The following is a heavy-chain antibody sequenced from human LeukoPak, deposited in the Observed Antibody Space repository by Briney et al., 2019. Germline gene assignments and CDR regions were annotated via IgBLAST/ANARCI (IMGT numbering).Heavy chain of an antibody. Sequence: PSETLSLTCAVYGGSFSGYYWSWIRQPPGKGLEWIGEINHSGSTNYNPSLKSRVTISVDTSKNQFSLKLSSVTAADTAVYYCARMEMATIFDYWGQGTLVTVSS. CDR2: INHSGST. CDR1: GGSFSGYY. J-gene: IGHJ4*02. V-gene: IGHV4-34*01. D-gene: IGHD5-24*01. CDR3: ARMEMATIFDY.